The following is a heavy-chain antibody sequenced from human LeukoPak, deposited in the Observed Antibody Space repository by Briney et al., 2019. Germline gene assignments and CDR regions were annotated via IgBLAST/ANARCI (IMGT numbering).Heavy chain of an antibody. V-gene: IGHV1-69*02. Sequence: PEASVKLSCKASGGTFSSYTISWVRQAPGQGLEWMGRITPILSITNYAQKFQGRVTITADKSTSTAYMELSSLRCEDTAVYYCASGGRGDSIIDYWGQGTLVTVSS. CDR2: ITPILSIT. CDR1: GGTFSSYT. CDR3: ASGGRGDSIIDY. J-gene: IGHJ4*02. D-gene: IGHD3-10*01.